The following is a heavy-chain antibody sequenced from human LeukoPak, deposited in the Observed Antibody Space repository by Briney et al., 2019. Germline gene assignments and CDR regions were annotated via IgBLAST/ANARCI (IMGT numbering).Heavy chain of an antibody. CDR3: ARTYVFWSPIDY. V-gene: IGHV1-2*02. CDR1: GYTFTGYY. J-gene: IGHJ4*02. CDR2: INPNSGGT. D-gene: IGHD3-3*01. Sequence: GASVKVSCKXSGYTFTGYYMHWVRQAPGQGLEWMGWINPNSGGTNYAQKFQGRVTMTRDTSISTAYMELSRLRSDDTAVYYCARTYVFWSPIDYWGQGTLVTVSS.